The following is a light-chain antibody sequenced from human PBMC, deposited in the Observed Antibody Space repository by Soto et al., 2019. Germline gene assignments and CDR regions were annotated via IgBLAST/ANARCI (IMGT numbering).Light chain of an antibody. V-gene: IGKV3-15*01. CDR2: GAS. CDR1: QSVSGN. CDR3: QQYNYRPPA. Sequence: EIVMTQSPATLSVSPGERAALSCRASQSVSGNLAWYQQTPGQAPRILIYGASTRATGIPARFSGSGFGTEFTLTISSLKSEDFAVYYCQQYNYRPPAFGQGTRLEIK. J-gene: IGKJ5*01.